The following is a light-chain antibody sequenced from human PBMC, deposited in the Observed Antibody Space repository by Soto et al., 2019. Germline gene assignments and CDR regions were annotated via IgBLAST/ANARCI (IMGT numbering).Light chain of an antibody. V-gene: IGKV1D-13*01. CDR2: DAS. J-gene: IGKJ4*01. CDR3: QQFSNYPLT. Sequence: AIHLTQSPSSLSATVGDSVTITCRASQGIARALAWYQQKPGKAPKLLISDASSLESGVPSRFSGSGSVTDFTLTITSLQPEDFATYYCQQFSNYPLTFGGGTKVEIK. CDR1: QGIARA.